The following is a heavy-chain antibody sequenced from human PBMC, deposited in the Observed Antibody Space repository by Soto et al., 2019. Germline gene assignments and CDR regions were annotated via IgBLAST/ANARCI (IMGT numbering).Heavy chain of an antibody. CDR2: ISYDGSNK. J-gene: IGHJ6*02. CDR1: GFTFSSYG. D-gene: IGHD2-15*01. V-gene: IGHV3-30*18. Sequence: GGSLRLSCAASGFTFSSYGMHWVRQAPGKGLEWVAVISYDGSNKYYADSMKGRFTISRDNSKNTLYLQMNSLRAEDTAVYYCAKDQDIFSYYYGMDVWGQGTTVTVSS. CDR3: AKDQDIFSYYYGMDV.